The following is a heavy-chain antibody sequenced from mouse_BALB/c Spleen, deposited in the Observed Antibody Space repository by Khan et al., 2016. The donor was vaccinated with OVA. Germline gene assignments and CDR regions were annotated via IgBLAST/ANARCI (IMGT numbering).Heavy chain of an antibody. CDR3: ARSGGYFRCYFDV. D-gene: IGHD2-3*01. J-gene: IGHJ1*01. CDR2: MSSGSSTI. V-gene: IGHV5-17*02. CDR1: GFTFSSFG. Sequence: EVQGVESGGGLVQPGGSRKLSCAASGFTFSSFGMHWVRQAPKQGLEWVAYMSSGSSTIYYVDTVKGRFTISRDNPTNTLFLQMTSLRSEDTAMYYWARSGGYFRCYFDVWGAGTSGTVSS.